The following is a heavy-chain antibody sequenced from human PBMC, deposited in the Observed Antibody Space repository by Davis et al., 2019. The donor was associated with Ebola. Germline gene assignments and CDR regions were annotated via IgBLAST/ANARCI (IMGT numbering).Heavy chain of an antibody. CDR2: INHSGRT. Sequence: PSETLSLTCAVYGESFSGYYWNWIRQPPGKGLEWIGEINHSGRTNYNPSLKSRVTIALATSKNQFSLRVRSVTAADTAVYYCARGVGATTGWFDPWGQGTLVTVSS. J-gene: IGHJ5*02. D-gene: IGHD1-26*01. CDR1: GESFSGYY. CDR3: ARGVGATTGWFDP. V-gene: IGHV4-34*01.